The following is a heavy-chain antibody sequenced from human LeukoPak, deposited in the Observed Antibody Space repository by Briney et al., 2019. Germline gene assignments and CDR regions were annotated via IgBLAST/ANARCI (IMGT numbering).Heavy chain of an antibody. Sequence: AGGSLRLSCAASGFTFSTYWMHWVRQAPGKGLVWVSRINSDGSTTSYADSVKGRFTISRDNSKNTLYLQMNSLRAEDTAVYYCATYDELSRTPFDYWGQGTLVTVSS. V-gene: IGHV3-74*01. CDR2: INSDGSTT. D-gene: IGHD3-16*02. CDR1: GFTFSTYW. CDR3: ATYDELSRTPFDY. J-gene: IGHJ4*02.